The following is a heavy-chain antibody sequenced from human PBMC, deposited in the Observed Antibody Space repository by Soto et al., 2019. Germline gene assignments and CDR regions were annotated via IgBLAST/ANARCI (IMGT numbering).Heavy chain of an antibody. CDR3: ARRGHSYGLFDY. V-gene: IGHV4-59*01. CDR1: GGSISSYY. J-gene: IGHJ4*02. Sequence: PSETLSLTCTVSGGSISSYYWSWIRQPPGKGLEWIGYIYYSGSTNYNPSLKSRVTISVDTSKNQFSLKLSSVTAADTAVYYCARRGHSYGLFDYWGQGTLVTVSS. CDR2: IYYSGST. D-gene: IGHD5-18*01.